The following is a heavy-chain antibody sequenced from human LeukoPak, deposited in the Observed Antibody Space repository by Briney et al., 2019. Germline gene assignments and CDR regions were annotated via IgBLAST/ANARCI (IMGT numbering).Heavy chain of an antibody. V-gene: IGHV3-64D*06. CDR2: ISSNGGST. CDR1: GFTFSSYA. CDR3: VKFLEAAPDAFDI. J-gene: IGHJ3*02. Sequence: GGSLRLSCSASGFTFSSYAMHWVRQAPGKGLEYVSAISSNGGSTYYADSVKGRFTISRDNSKNTLYLQMSSLRAEDTAVYYCVKFLEAAPDAFDIWGQGTMVTVSS. D-gene: IGHD2-15*01.